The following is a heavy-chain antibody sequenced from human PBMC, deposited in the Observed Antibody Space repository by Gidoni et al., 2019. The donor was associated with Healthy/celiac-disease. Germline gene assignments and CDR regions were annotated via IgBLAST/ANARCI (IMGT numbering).Heavy chain of an antibody. V-gene: IGHV3-23*01. CDR3: AKGVLVEMATIVDY. CDR2: ISGSGGST. D-gene: IGHD5-12*01. Sequence: EVQLLESGGGFVQPGGSLRLSCSASGFTFSSYARSWVRQAPGKGLEWVSAISGSGGSTYYADSVKGRFTISRDNSKNTLYLQMNSLRAEETAVYYCAKGVLVEMATIVDYWGQGTLVTVSS. CDR1: GFTFSSYA. J-gene: IGHJ4*02.